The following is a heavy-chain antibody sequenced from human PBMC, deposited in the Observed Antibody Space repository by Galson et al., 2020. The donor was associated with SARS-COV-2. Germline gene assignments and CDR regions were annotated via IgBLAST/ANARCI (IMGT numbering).Heavy chain of an antibody. CDR2: IYYSGST. V-gene: IGHV4-59*08. D-gene: IGHD3-3*01. Sequence: ETSETLSLTCTVSGGSISSYYWSWIRQPPGKGLEWIGYIYYSGSTNYNPSLKSRVIISVDTSKNQFSLKLSSVTAADTAVYYCARHGGITIFGVVIIGAFDIWGQGTMVTVSS. CDR3: ARHGGITIFGVVIIGAFDI. J-gene: IGHJ3*02. CDR1: GGSISSYY.